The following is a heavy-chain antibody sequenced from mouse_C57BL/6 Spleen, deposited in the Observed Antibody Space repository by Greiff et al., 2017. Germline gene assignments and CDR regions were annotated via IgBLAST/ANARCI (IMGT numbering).Heavy chain of an antibody. CDR3: ARKPYDGYLYYYAMDY. Sequence: VQLQQSGPELVKPGASVKIPCKASGYTFTDYNMDWVKQSHGKSLEWIGDINPNNGGTIYNQKFKGKATLTVDKSSSTAYMELRSLTSEDTAVXYCARKPYDGYLYYYAMDYWGQGTSVTVSS. D-gene: IGHD2-3*01. CDR2: INPNNGGT. V-gene: IGHV1-18*01. J-gene: IGHJ4*01. CDR1: GYTFTDYN.